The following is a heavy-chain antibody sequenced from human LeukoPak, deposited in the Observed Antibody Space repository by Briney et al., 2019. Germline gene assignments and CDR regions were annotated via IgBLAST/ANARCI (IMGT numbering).Heavy chain of an antibody. CDR3: ARDLTSSSEPDYYYYMDV. D-gene: IGHD6-6*01. CDR2: INPSGGST. V-gene: IGHV1-46*01. CDR1: GYTFTSYY. Sequence: GASVKVSCKASGYTFTSYYMHWVRQAPGQGLEWMGIINPSGGSTSYAQKFQGRVTMTRDMSTSTVYMELSSLRSEDTAVYYCARDLTSSSEPDYYYYMDVWGKGTTVTVSS. J-gene: IGHJ6*03.